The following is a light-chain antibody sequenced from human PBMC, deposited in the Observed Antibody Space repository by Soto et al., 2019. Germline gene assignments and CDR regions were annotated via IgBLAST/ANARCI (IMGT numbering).Light chain of an antibody. Sequence: DIQMTQSPSSLSASVGDRXTXXXXASQSISXYLNWYQQKPGKAPKLLIYAASSLQSGVPSRFSGSGSGTDFTLTISSLQPEDFATYYCQQSYSTPVFGQGTKLEIK. CDR3: QQSYSTPV. V-gene: IGKV1-39*01. CDR2: AAS. CDR1: QSISXY. J-gene: IGKJ2*01.